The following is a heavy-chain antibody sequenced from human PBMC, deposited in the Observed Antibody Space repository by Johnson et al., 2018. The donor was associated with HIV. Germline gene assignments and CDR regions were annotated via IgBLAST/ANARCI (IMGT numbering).Heavy chain of an antibody. CDR2: ISSSCGTI. J-gene: IGHJ3*02. Sequence: VQLVESGGAVVRPGGSLRLSCAGSGFTFSDSYMTWIRQAPGKGLEWVSYISSSCGTIYYADSVRGRFTISRNNAKNSLYLQMNSLRAEDTAVYYCAAPSLGGATFDAFDIWGQGTMVTVSS. CDR1: GFTFSDSY. CDR3: AAPSLGGATFDAFDI. D-gene: IGHD1-26*01. V-gene: IGHV3-11*01.